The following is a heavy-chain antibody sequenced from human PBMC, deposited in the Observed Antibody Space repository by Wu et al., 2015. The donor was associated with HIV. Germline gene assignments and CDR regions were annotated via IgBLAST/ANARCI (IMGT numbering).Heavy chain of an antibody. Sequence: QVQLVQSGAEVKKPGSSVRVXCKASGDTFTNSAINWVRQAPGQGPEWMGRIIPVFGTTNYAPKVQGRVSITADESTSTAYMELSNLRSEDTAMYYCARPKGGDYYDSSGLDDWGQGTLVTVSS. V-gene: IGHV1-69*13. CDR1: GDTFTNSA. CDR3: ARPKGGDYYDSSGLDD. CDR2: IIPVFGTT. D-gene: IGHD3-22*01. J-gene: IGHJ4*02.